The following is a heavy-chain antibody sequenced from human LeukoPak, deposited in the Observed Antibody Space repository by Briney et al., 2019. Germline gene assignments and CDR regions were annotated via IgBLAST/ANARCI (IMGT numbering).Heavy chain of an antibody. V-gene: IGHV4-59*08. CDR1: GGSISSYY. CDR2: IYYSGST. CDR3: ARGTFMSNWFDP. D-gene: IGHD1-1*01. Sequence: SETLSLTCTVSGGSISSYYWSWIRQPPGKGLESIGYIYYSGSTYYNPSLKSRVTISVDTSKNQFSLKLSSVTAADTAVYYCARGTFMSNWFDPWGQGTLVTVSS. J-gene: IGHJ5*02.